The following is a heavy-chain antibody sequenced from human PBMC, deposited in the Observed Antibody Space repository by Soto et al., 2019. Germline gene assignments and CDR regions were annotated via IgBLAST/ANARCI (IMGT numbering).Heavy chain of an antibody. D-gene: IGHD6-13*01. J-gene: IGHJ4*02. V-gene: IGHV3-23*01. CDR2: ITDSGTGT. CDR3: AKGLINGRWYAED. CDR1: GVTFSSCV. Sequence: EVHLLESGGGLVHPGESLRLSCGASGVTFSSCVMTWVRQAPGKGLEWVSCITDSGTGTYYADSVKGRFTISRDNSKNTMYLQMNNLRAEDTGVYYWAKGLINGRWYAEDWGQGTLVTVSS.